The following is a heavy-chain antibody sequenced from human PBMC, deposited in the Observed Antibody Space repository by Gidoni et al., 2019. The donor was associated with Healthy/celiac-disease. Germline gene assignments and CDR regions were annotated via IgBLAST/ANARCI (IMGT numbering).Heavy chain of an antibody. D-gene: IGHD4-4*01. CDR2: INHSGST. V-gene: IGHV4-34*01. CDR1: GASFSGYY. J-gene: IGHJ6*02. Sequence: QVQLQQWGAGLLKPSETLSLTCAVYGASFSGYYWSWIRQPPGKGLEWIGEINHSGSTNYNPSLKSRVTISVDTSKNQFSLKLSSVTAADTAVYYCARGRPYSNSKDYYYYGMDVWGQGTTVTVSS. CDR3: ARGRPYSNSKDYYYYGMDV.